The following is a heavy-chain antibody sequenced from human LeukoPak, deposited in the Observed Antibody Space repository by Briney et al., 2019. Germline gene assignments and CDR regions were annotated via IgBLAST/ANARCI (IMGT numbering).Heavy chain of an antibody. J-gene: IGHJ6*03. CDR2: IIPIFGTA. CDR1: GGTFSSYA. Sequence: SVKVSCKASGGTFSSYAISWVRQAPGQGLDWMGGIIPIFGTANYAQKFQGRVTITTDESTSTAYMELSSLRSEDTAVYYCARVKAVTTRPRFEEDDYYMDVWGKGTTVTVSS. CDR3: ARVKAVTTRPRFEEDDYYMDV. D-gene: IGHD4-11*01. V-gene: IGHV1-69*05.